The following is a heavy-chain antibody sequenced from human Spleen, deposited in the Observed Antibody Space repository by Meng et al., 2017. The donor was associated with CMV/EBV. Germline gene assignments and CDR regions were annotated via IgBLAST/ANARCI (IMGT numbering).Heavy chain of an antibody. CDR1: GYTFTSYY. V-gene: IGHV1-46*01. CDR3: ARDSPTYHCSGGSCYAY. Sequence: ASVKVSCKASGYTFTSYYMHWVRQAPGQGLEWMGIINPSGGSTSFAQKFQGRVTMTTDTSTSTAYMELRSLRSDDTAVYYCARDSPTYHCSGGSCYAYWGQGTLVTVSS. CDR2: INPSGGST. D-gene: IGHD2-15*01. J-gene: IGHJ4*02.